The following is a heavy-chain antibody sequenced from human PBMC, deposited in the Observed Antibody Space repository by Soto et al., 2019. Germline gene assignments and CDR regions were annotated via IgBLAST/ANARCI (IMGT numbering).Heavy chain of an antibody. CDR3: ARAPIVVVPAARLYYMDV. CDR1: GGSISSYY. D-gene: IGHD2-2*01. Sequence: PSETLSLTCTVSGGSISSYYWSWIRQPPGKGLEWIGYIYYSGSTNYNPSLKSRVTISVDTSKNQFSLKLSSVTAADTAVYYCARAPIVVVPAARLYYMDVWGKGTTVTVSS. V-gene: IGHV4-59*12. J-gene: IGHJ6*03. CDR2: IYYSGST.